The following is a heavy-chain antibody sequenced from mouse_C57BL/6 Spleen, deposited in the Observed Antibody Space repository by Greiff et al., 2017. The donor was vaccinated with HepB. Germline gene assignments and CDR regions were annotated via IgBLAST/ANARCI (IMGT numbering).Heavy chain of an antibody. CDR2: IDPEDGET. CDR3: ALYGSSYDWYIDV. CDR1: GFNIKDYY. V-gene: IGHV14-2*01. Sequence: VQLQQSGAELVKPGASVKLSCTASGFNIKDYYMHWVKQRTEQGLEWIGRIDPEDGETKYVPKFQGKATITADTSSNTAYLQLSSLTSEDTAVYYCALYGSSYDWYIDVWGTGTTVTVSS. D-gene: IGHD1-1*01. J-gene: IGHJ1*03.